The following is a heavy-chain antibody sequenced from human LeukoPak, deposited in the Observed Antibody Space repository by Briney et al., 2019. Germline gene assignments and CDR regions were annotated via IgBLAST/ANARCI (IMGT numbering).Heavy chain of an antibody. J-gene: IGHJ5*02. D-gene: IGHD3-16*01. V-gene: IGHV3-30-3*01. CDR1: GFTFSSYA. CDR3: RYTFGP. Sequence: GGSLRLSCAASGFTFSSYAMDWVRQAPGKGLEWVAVISYDGSNKYYADSVKGRFTISRDNSKNTLYLQMNSLRAEDTAVYYCRYTFGPWGQGTLVTVSS. CDR2: ISYDGSNK.